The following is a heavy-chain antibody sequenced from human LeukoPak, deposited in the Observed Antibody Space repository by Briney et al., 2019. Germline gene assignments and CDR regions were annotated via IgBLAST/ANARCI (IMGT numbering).Heavy chain of an antibody. CDR2: IKQDGSEK. CDR3: ARDGSTTADYDYVWGSYRYRDYCDY. Sequence: GGSLRLSCAASGFTFSSYWMSWVRQAPGKGLEWVANIKQDGSEKYYVDSVKGRFTISRDNAKNSLYLQMNSLRAEDTAVYYCARDGSTTADYDYVWGSYRYRDYCDYWGQGTLVTVSS. J-gene: IGHJ4*02. CDR1: GFTFSSYW. D-gene: IGHD3-16*02. V-gene: IGHV3-7*03.